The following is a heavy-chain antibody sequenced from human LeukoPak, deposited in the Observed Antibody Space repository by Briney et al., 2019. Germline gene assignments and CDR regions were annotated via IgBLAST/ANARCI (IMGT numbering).Heavy chain of an antibody. CDR2: ISSGRGYI. CDR3: ARQCYYYDSNESCDY. Sequence: GGSLRLSCAASGFTVSSNYMSWVRQAPGKGLEWVSSISSGRGYIYYADSVKGRFSISRDNAKNSLYLQMNSLRAEDTAVYYCARQCYYYDSNESCDYWGQGTLVTVSS. D-gene: IGHD3-22*01. J-gene: IGHJ4*02. CDR1: GFTVSSNY. V-gene: IGHV3-21*01.